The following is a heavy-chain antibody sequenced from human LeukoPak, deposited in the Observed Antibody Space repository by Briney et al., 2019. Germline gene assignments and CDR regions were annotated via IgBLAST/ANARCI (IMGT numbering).Heavy chain of an antibody. V-gene: IGHV4-34*03. CDR3: SSDVRDYMDV. Sequence: SETLSLTCAVYGGSFSGYYWSGIRQPPGKGLEWIGEINHSGSTNYNPSLKRRVTISVDPSNNHFPLTLNSAAAAAPAPLSLSSDVRDYMDVWGKGTTVTVSS. CDR2: INHSGST. CDR1: GGSFSGYY. J-gene: IGHJ6*03.